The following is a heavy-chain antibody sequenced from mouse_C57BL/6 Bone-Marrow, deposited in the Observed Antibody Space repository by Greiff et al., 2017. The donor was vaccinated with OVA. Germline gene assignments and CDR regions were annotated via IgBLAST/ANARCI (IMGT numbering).Heavy chain of an antibody. V-gene: IGHV1-55*01. Sequence: VKLMESGAELVKPGASVKMSCKASGYTFTSYWITWVKQRPGQGLEWIGDIYPGSGSTNYNEKFKSKATLTVDTSSSTAYMQLSSLTSEDSAVYYCAREGAYWGQGTLVTVSA. CDR3: AREGAY. CDR1: GYTFTSYW. J-gene: IGHJ3*01. CDR2: IYPGSGST.